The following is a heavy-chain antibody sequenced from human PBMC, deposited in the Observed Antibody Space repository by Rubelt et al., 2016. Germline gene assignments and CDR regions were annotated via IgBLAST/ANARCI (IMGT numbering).Heavy chain of an antibody. J-gene: IGHJ4*02. CDR1: GGSFSDYY. Sequence: QVQLQQWGAGLLKPSETLSLNCAVYGGSFSDYYWSWIRQSPGKGLEWIGEITHSGSTNYNPSLKRRVTISVDTSKNQITLGLSSVTAAETAFYYWARGFNVYVWGSYRYFDLWGQGTLLTVSS. D-gene: IGHD3-16*02. CDR3: ARGFNVYVWGSYRYFDL. CDR2: ITHSGST. V-gene: IGHV4-34*01.